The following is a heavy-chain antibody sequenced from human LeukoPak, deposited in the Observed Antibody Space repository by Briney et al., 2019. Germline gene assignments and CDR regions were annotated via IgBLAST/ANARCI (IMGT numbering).Heavy chain of an antibody. D-gene: IGHD3-22*01. CDR2: IWYDGSNK. CDR1: GFIFSSYN. Sequence: PGGSLRLSCAASGFIFSSYNMHGVRQAPGKGLEGVAIIWYDGSNKYYADSVKGRFTISRDNSKKTLYLQMNSLRAEDTAVYYCAGSGYPEGLDFWGQGTLVTVSS. CDR3: AGSGYPEGLDF. V-gene: IGHV3-33*01. J-gene: IGHJ4*02.